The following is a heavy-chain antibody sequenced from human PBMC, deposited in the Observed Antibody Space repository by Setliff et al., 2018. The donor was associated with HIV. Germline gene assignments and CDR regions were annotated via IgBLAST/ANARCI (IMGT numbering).Heavy chain of an antibody. D-gene: IGHD3-22*01. V-gene: IGHV4-59*12. CDR2: ISYTGIT. J-gene: IGHJ4*02. CDR3: ARSRLHYYDSSGYYPSYFDY. Sequence: SETLSLTCTVSDASINSYYWNWIRQPPGKGLEWIGSISYTGITNYNPSLKSRVTISVDTSKNQFSLKLSSATAADTAVYYCARSRLHYYDSSGYYPSYFDYWGQGTLVTVSS. CDR1: DASINSYY.